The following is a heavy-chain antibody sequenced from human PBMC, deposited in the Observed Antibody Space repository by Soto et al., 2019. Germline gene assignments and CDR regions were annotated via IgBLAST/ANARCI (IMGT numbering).Heavy chain of an antibody. J-gene: IGHJ3*02. D-gene: IGHD3-9*01. CDR1: GFTFDDYT. Sequence: EVQLVESGGVVVQPGGSLRLSCAASGFTFDDYTMHWVRQAPGKGLEWVSLISWDGGSTYYADSVKGRFTISRDNSKHSLYLQMNSLRTEDTALYYCAKDIARHYDILTGYDGAFDIWGQGRMVTVSS. CDR3: AKDIARHYDILTGYDGAFDI. V-gene: IGHV3-43*01. CDR2: ISWDGGST.